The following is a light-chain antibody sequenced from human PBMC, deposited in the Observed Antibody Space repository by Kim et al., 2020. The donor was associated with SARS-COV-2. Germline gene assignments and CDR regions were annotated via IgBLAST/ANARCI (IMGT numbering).Light chain of an antibody. J-gene: IGKJ5*01. V-gene: IGKV3-20*01. Sequence: AGETSTFSCRASESVESSKLAWYQQKPGQATGLLLFGASSRATGIPDRFSGSGSGTDFTLTISRLEPEDFAVYYCQQFGGSPPITFGQGTRLEIK. CDR2: GAS. CDR3: QQFGGSPPIT. CDR1: ESVESSK.